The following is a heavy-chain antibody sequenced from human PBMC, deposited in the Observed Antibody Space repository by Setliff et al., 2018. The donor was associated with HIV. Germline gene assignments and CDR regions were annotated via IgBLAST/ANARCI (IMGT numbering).Heavy chain of an antibody. CDR1: GGTVSRYA. CDR3: ARRRGIVPAAMADAFDV. J-gene: IGHJ3*01. V-gene: IGHV1-69*05. Sequence: AAVKVSCKASGGTVSRYAISWVRQAPGQGLEWMRGIFPIFGTANYAQKFQGRVTITTDEYTSTAYMELSSLRSEDTAVYYCARRRGIVPAAMADAFDVWGQGTMVTVSS. CDR2: IFPIFGTA. D-gene: IGHD2-2*01.